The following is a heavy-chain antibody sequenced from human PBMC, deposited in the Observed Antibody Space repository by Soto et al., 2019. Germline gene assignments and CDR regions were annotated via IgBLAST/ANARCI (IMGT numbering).Heavy chain of an antibody. Sequence: ASVKVSCKAFGYTFTTYYIHWVRQAPGQGLEWMGIINPSGGSTSFAQKFQGRVTMTRDTSTSTVYMELSSLRSEDTAVYFCARGDSSGWYGSFDYWGQGTLVTVSS. V-gene: IGHV1-46*03. J-gene: IGHJ4*02. CDR1: GYTFTTYY. D-gene: IGHD6-19*01. CDR2: INPSGGST. CDR3: ARGDSSGWYGSFDY.